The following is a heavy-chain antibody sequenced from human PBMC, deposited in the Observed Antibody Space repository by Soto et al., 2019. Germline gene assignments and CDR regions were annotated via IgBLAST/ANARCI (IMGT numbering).Heavy chain of an antibody. CDR1: GGTFSSYT. J-gene: IGHJ3*02. Sequence: SVKVSCKASGGTFSSYTISWVRQAPGQGLEWMGRIIPILGIANYAQKFQGRVTITADKSTSTAYMELSSLRSEDTAVYYCAREYYDFWSGYYPDAFDIWGQGTMVTVSS. CDR2: IIPILGIA. D-gene: IGHD3-3*01. CDR3: AREYYDFWSGYYPDAFDI. V-gene: IGHV1-69*04.